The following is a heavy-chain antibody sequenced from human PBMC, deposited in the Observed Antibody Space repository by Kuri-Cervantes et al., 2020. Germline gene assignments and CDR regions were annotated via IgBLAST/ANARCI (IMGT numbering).Heavy chain of an antibody. V-gene: IGHV4-38-2*02. CDR3: AREGEGYCSGGGCYSGNWFDP. CDR1: GYSISSGYY. D-gene: IGHD2-15*01. J-gene: IGHJ5*02. CDR2: IYHSGSA. Sequence: SETLSLTCTVSGYSISSGYYWGWIRQPPGKGLEWIGSIYHSGSAYYNPSLKSRVTISVDTSKNQFSLKLSSVTAADTAVYYCAREGEGYCSGGGCYSGNWFDPWGQGTLVTVSS.